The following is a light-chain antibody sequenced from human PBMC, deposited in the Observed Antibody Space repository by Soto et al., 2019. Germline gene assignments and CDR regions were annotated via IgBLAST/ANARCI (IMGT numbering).Light chain of an antibody. CDR1: QSVSNNY. CDR2: GAS. CDR3: LQYAVSPLMFT. Sequence: IVLVQSPGTLSLSPGERATLSCRASQSVSNNYLAWYQQKPGQAPRLLIYGASSRATGVPDRFSGSGTGTDFSLTITRLEPEDFAVYYCLQYAVSPLMFTFGQGTKVGVK. V-gene: IGKV3-20*01. J-gene: IGKJ2*01.